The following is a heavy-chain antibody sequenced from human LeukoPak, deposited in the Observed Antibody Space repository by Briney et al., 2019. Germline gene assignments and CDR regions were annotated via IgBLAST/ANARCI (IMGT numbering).Heavy chain of an antibody. J-gene: IGHJ4*02. CDR3: ARVSSSWYQDFDY. CDR1: GFTFSDYY. D-gene: IGHD6-13*01. V-gene: IGHV3-11*01. Sequence: PGGSLRLSCAASGFTFSDYYMSWIRHAPGKGLEGVSYISSSGSTIYYADSVKGRFTISRDNAKNSLYLHMNSLRAEDTAVYYCARVSSSWYQDFDYWGQGTLVTVSS. CDR2: ISSSGSTI.